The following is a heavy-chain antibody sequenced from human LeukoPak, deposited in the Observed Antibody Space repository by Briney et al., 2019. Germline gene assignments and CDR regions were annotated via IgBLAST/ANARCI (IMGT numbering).Heavy chain of an antibody. CDR2: IKQDGSEK. Sequence: GGSLRLSCAASGFTFSSYWMSWVRQAPGKGLEWVANIKQDGSEKYYVDSVKGRLTISRDNAKNSLYLQMNSLRAEDTAVYHCVRESDVWSGPGIGRPLDVWGKGTTVTVSS. CDR3: VRESDVWSGPGIGRPLDV. V-gene: IGHV3-7*01. CDR1: GFTFSSYW. D-gene: IGHD3-3*01. J-gene: IGHJ6*04.